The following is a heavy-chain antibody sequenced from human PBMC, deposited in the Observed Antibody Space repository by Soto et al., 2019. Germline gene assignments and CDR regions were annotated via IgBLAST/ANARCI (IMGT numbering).Heavy chain of an antibody. CDR3: ARDSGYCSSTSCYSDY. V-gene: IGHV1-69*04. J-gene: IGHJ4*02. CDR1: GGTFSSYT. CDR2: IIPILGIA. D-gene: IGHD2-2*01. Sequence: VASVKVSCKASGGTFSSYTISWVRQAPGQGLEWMGRIIPILGIANYAQKFQGRVTITADKSTSTAYMELSSLRSEDTAVYYCARDSGYCSSTSCYSDYWGQGTLVTVSS.